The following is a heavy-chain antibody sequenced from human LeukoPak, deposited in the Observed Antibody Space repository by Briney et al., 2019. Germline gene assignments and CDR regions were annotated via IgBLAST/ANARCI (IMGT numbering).Heavy chain of an antibody. V-gene: IGHV4-59*01. J-gene: IGHJ6*03. D-gene: IGHD3-10*01. CDR3: ARALYFGSGSPYYYMDV. CDR2: IYYSETT. CDR1: SGSISTYY. Sequence: PSETLSLTCTVSSGSISTYYWSWIRQPPGKGLEWIGYIYYSETTKYSPSLKSRVTISVDTSKNQFSLKLSSVTAADTAVYYCARALYFGSGSPYYYMDVWGKGTTVIISS.